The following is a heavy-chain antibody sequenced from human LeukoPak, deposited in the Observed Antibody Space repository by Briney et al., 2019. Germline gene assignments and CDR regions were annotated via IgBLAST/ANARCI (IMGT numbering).Heavy chain of an antibody. CDR3: AKDKTWSGYSTYYYYGMDV. V-gene: IGHV3-30*18. J-gene: IGHJ6*02. CDR2: ISYVGSNK. CDR1: GFTFSSYG. Sequence: GRSLRLSCAVSGFTFSSYGMHWVRQAPGKGLEWVAVISYVGSNKYYADSVKGRFTISRDNSKNTLYLQMNSLRAEDTAVYYCAKDKTWSGYSTYYYYGMDVWGQGTTVTVSS. D-gene: IGHD3-3*01.